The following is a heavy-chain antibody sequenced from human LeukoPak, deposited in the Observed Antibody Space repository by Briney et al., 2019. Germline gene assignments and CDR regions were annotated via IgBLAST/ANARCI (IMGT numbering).Heavy chain of an antibody. J-gene: IGHJ6*03. Sequence: GGSLRLSCAASGFTFDDYGMSWVRQAPGKGLEWVSGINWNGGSTGYADSVKGRFTISRDNAKNSLYLQMNSLRAEDTALYYCTGAGTALVYYYYYYMDVWGKGTTVTVSS. D-gene: IGHD6-13*01. CDR3: TGAGTALVYYYYYYMDV. CDR1: GFTFDDYG. V-gene: IGHV3-20*04. CDR2: INWNGGST.